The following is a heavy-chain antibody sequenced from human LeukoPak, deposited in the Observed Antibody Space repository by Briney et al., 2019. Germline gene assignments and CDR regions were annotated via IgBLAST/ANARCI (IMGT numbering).Heavy chain of an antibody. V-gene: IGHV3-23*03. Sequence: GGSLRLSCAASGFTFSSYTMNWVRQAPGKGLEWVSIIYSGGSTYYADSLKGRFTISRDNSKNTLYLQMDSLTAEDTAVYYCAKEDSRGHWFDYWGQGTLVTVSS. CDR3: AKEDSRGHWFDY. J-gene: IGHJ4*02. CDR2: IYSGGST. CDR1: GFTFSSYT. D-gene: IGHD3-22*01.